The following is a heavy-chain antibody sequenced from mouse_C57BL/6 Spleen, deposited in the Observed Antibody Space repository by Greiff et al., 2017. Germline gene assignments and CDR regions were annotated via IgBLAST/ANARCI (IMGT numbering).Heavy chain of an antibody. CDR2: ISPGSGST. CDR1: GYTFTSYW. V-gene: IGHV1-55*01. D-gene: IGHD2-4*01. CDR3: ARAYDYDSAMDY. J-gene: IGHJ4*01. Sequence: QVQLQQPGAELVKPGASVKMSCKASGYTFTSYWITWVKQRPGQGLEWIGDISPGSGSTNYNEKFKSKATLTVDTSSSTAYMQLSSLTSEDSAVYYCARAYDYDSAMDYWGQGTSVTVSS.